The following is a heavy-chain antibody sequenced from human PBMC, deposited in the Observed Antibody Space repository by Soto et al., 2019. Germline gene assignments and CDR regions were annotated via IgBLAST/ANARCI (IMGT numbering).Heavy chain of an antibody. D-gene: IGHD6-13*01. CDR1: GFSLSTSGMC. CDR3: ARIKPYAAAGTNEY. Sequence: SGPTLVNPTQTLTLTCTFSGFSLSTSGMCVSWIRQPPGKALEWLARIDWDDDKYYSTSLKTRLTISKDTSKNQVVLTMTNMDPVDTATYYCARIKPYAAAGTNEYWGQGPLVTVSS. V-gene: IGHV2-70*11. J-gene: IGHJ4*02. CDR2: IDWDDDK.